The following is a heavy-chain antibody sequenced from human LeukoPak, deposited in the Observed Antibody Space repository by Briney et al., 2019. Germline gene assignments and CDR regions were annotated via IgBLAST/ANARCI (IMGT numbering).Heavy chain of an antibody. CDR1: GGSISSSY. CDR2: IYNSGST. V-gene: IGHV4-59*08. D-gene: IGHD2-2*01. Sequence: SETLSLTCTVSGGSISSSYWSWIRQPPGKGLEWIGYIYNSGSTNYIPSLLSRVTISVDTSKNQYSLKLSSVTAADTAVYYCARLWDHIVVVPAALDVWGQGTTVTVSS. CDR3: ARLWDHIVVVPAALDV. J-gene: IGHJ6*02.